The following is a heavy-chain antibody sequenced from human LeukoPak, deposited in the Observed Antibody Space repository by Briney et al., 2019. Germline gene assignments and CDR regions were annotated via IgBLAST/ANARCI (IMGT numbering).Heavy chain of an antibody. CDR2: INHSGST. CDR1: GGSLSDYY. CDR3: ARKNYVWGSYVY. Sequence: SETLSLTCAVYGGSLSDYYWSWIRQPPGKGLEWIGEINHSGSTNYNPSLKSRNTISVDTSKNQFSLKLSSVTAADTAVYYCARKNYVWGSYVYWGQGILVTVSS. J-gene: IGHJ4*02. V-gene: IGHV4-34*01. D-gene: IGHD3-16*01.